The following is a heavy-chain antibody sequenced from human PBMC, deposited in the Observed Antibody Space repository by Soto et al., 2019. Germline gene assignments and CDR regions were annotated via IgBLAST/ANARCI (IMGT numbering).Heavy chain of an antibody. D-gene: IGHD6-13*01. CDR3: AKSRSVLCCSCWDYGVDV. J-gene: IGHJ6*02. V-gene: IGHV3-30*18. CDR2: ISYDGSNK. CDR1: GFTFSSYG. Sequence: QVPLVESGGGVVQPGRSLRLSCAASGFTFSSYGMHWVRQAPGKGLEWVAVISYDGSNKYYADSVKGRFTIARDNSKDTLYQQMSGLRSEDRAVYYCAKSRSVLCCSCWDYGVDVWGQGTAVTVSS.